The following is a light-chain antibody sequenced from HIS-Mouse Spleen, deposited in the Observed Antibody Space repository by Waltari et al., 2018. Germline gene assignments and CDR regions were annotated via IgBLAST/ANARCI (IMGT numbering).Light chain of an antibody. CDR1: NIGSKS. CDR3: SSYTSSSTYV. V-gene: IGLV3-21*02. Sequence: SYVLTQPPSVSVAPGQTARITCGGNNIGSKSVHWYQQKPGQAPVLVGYDDSDRPSGIPWRFSGSNSGNTATLTISGLQAEDEADYYCSSYTSSSTYVFGTGTKVTVL. J-gene: IGLJ1*01. CDR2: DDS.